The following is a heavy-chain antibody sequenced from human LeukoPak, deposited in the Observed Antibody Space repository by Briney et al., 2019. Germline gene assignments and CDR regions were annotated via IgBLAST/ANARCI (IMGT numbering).Heavy chain of an antibody. CDR1: GFTFDDYA. D-gene: IGHD4-17*01. CDR3: AKATTHDYGDYPLDY. CDR2: ISWNSGSI. J-gene: IGHJ4*02. Sequence: PGRSLRLSCAASGFTFDDYAMHWVRQAPGKGLEWVSGISWNSGSIGYVDSVKGRFTISRDNAKNSLYLQMNSLRAEDTALYYCAKATTHDYGDYPLDYWGQGTLVTVSS. V-gene: IGHV3-9*01.